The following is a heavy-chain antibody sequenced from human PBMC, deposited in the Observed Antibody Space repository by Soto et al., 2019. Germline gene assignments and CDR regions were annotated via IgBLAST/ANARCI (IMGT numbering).Heavy chain of an antibody. V-gene: IGHV4-59*01. CDR1: NGSISAYY. CDR2: IYYSGST. J-gene: IGHJ4*02. CDR3: ARYSGTYYVY. Sequence: PSETLSLTCSVSNGSISAYYWTWIRQPPGKGLEWIGFIYYSGSTSYNPSLKSRVTMSVDTSKNQFSLKLSSVTAADTAVYYCARYSGTYYVYWGQGTLVTVSS. D-gene: IGHD1-26*01.